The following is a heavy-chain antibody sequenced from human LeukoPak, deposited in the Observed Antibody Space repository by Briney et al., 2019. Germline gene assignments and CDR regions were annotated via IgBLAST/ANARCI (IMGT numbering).Heavy chain of an antibody. D-gene: IGHD4-17*01. CDR1: GYTFASYG. V-gene: IGHV1-18*01. CDR3: ARDDYGDFVSYFQY. CDR2: ISGYNGRT. J-gene: IGHJ1*01. Sequence: ASVKVSCKASGYTFASYGISWVRQAPGQGPEWMGWISGYNGRTNYAQKFQDRVTMTTDTSTSTAYMELRSLRSDDTAVYYCARDDYGDFVSYFQYWGQGTLVIVSS.